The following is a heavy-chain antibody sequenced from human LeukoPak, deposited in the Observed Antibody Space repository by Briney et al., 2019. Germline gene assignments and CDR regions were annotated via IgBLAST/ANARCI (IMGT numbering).Heavy chain of an antibody. CDR1: VGTFSSYA. CDR2: IIPILGIA. V-gene: IGHV1-69*04. Sequence: PSAKPSSEASVGTFSSYAISWVRPAPGEGLEWMGRIIPILGIANYAHTLRGRVTIPADKSTSTAYMELSSLRSEDTAVYYCARDRVAAAGTLYYYYCGMDVWGQGTTVTVS. CDR3: ARDRVAAAGTLYYYYCGMDV. D-gene: IGHD6-13*01. J-gene: IGHJ6*02.